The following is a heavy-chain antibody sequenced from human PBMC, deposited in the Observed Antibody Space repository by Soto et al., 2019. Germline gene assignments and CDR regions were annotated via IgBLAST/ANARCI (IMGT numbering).Heavy chain of an antibody. Sequence: SGPTLVNPTQTLTLTCTFSGFSLSTSGVGVGWIRQPPGKALEWLALIYWDDDRRYSPSLKSRLTITKDTSKNQVVLTMTNMDPVDTATYYCAHRGDLIPKKYFDYWGQGTLVTVSS. CDR2: IYWDDDR. D-gene: IGHD3-16*01. J-gene: IGHJ4*02. CDR1: GFSLSTSGVG. CDR3: AHRGDLIPKKYFDY. V-gene: IGHV2-5*02.